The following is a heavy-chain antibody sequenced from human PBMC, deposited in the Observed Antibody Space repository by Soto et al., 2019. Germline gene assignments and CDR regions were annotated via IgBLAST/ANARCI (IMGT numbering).Heavy chain of an antibody. D-gene: IGHD3-22*01. CDR1: GGSFSGYY. V-gene: IGHV4-34*01. Sequence: QVQLQQWGAGLLKSSETLSLTCAVYGGSFSGYYWSWIRQPPGKGLEWIGEINHSGSTNYNPSLKSRVTISVDTSKNQFSLKLSSVTAADTAVYYCASELEYYYDSSGYYQPKVFDYWGQGTLVTVSS. CDR2: INHSGST. CDR3: ASELEYYYDSSGYYQPKVFDY. J-gene: IGHJ4*02.